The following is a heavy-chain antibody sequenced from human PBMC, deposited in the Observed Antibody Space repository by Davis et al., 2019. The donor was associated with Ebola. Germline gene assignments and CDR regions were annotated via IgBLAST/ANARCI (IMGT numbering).Heavy chain of an antibody. Sequence: AASVKVSCKASGYTFTSYYMHWVRQAPGQGLEWMGIINPSGGSTSYAQKFQGRVTMTRDTSTSTAYMELRSLRSDDTAVYYCARDLSPKGFDYWGQGTLVTVSS. CDR3: ARDLSPKGFDY. J-gene: IGHJ4*02. CDR2: INPSGGST. D-gene: IGHD3-3*02. CDR1: GYTFTSYY. V-gene: IGHV1-46*01.